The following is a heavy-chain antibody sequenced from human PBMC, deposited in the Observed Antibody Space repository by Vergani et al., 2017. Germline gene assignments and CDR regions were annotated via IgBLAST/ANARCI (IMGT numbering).Heavy chain of an antibody. CDR2: ISSNGRTV. V-gene: IGHV3-11*04. D-gene: IGHD2/OR15-2a*01. CDR1: GFTFSDYY. J-gene: IGHJ6*02. CDR3: ARGCSSTTCNYSHAMDV. Sequence: QLEESGGGLVKAGGSLRLSCAASGFTFSDYYMTWIRQGPGKGLECVSFISSNGRTVQYADSVKGRFTISRDNAKNSLYLQMSSLRGEDTAVYYCARGCSSTTCNYSHAMDVWGQGTTVTVSS.